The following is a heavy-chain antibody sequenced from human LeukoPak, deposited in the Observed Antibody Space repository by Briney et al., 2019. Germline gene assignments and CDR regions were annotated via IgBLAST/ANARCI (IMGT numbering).Heavy chain of an antibody. CDR1: GYSISSGYY. CDR3: ARGFGYSSDY. V-gene: IGHV4-38-2*01. CDR2: IYHSGST. D-gene: IGHD6-13*01. J-gene: IGHJ4*02. Sequence: SETLSLTCAVSGYSISSGYYWGWIRQPPGKGLEWIGSIYHSGSTYYNTSLKSRVTISVDTSKNQFSLKLSSVTAADTAVYYCARGFGYSSDYWGQGTLVTVSS.